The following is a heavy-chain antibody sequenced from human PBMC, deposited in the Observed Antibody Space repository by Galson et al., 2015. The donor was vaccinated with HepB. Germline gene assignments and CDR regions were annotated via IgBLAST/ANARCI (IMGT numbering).Heavy chain of an antibody. Sequence: LRLSCAASGFTFSSYAMHWVRQAPGKGLEWVAVISYDGSNKYYADSVKGRFTISRDKSKNTLYLQMNSLRAEDTAVYYCARVTEVDWGQGTLVTVSS. V-gene: IGHV3-30*04. CDR3: ARVTEVD. J-gene: IGHJ4*02. CDR1: GFTFSSYA. D-gene: IGHD2-15*01. CDR2: ISYDGSNK.